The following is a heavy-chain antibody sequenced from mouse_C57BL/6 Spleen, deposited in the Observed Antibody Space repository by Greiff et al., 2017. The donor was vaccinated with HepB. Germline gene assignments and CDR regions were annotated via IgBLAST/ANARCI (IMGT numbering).Heavy chain of an antibody. V-gene: IGHV1-55*01. CDR1: GYTFTSYW. D-gene: IGHD1-1*01. CDR3: ARLITTVVAPYYYAMDY. CDR2: IYPGSGST. Sequence: VQLQQPGAELVKPGASVKMSCKASGYTFTSYWITWVKQRPGQGLEWIGDIYPGSGSTNYNEKFKSKATLTVDTSSSTAYMQLSSLTSEDSAVYYSARLITTVVAPYYYAMDYWGQGISVTVSS. J-gene: IGHJ4*01.